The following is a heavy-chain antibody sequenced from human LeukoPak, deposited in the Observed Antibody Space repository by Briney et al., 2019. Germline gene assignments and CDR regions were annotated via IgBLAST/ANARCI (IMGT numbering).Heavy chain of an antibody. D-gene: IGHD5-12*01. CDR2: VYYNGNT. Sequence: SETLSLTCTISGGSISSGTYYWGWIRQPPGKGLEWIGSVYYNGNTYYNPSLKSRVSISVDTSKNHFSLNLSSVTATDTAIYYCARHSRNPVSGPSFDCWGQGTVVTVSS. CDR3: ARHSRNPVSGPSFDC. V-gene: IGHV4-39*01. CDR1: GGSISSGTYY. J-gene: IGHJ4*02.